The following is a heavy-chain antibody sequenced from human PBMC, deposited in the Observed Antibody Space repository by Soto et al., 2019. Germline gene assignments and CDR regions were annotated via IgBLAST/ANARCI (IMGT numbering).Heavy chain of an antibody. D-gene: IGHD5-18*01. CDR2: IYSSGST. J-gene: IGHJ4*02. Sequence: TSETLSLTCTVSGDSVSSDNYYWTWIRQPPGKGLGWIGYIYSSGSTNYNPSLKSRVTISVDTSRNQFSLKLTSVTAADTAVYYCARDIRGYSRAFDYWGQGTLVTVSS. CDR1: GDSVSSDNYY. CDR3: ARDIRGYSRAFDY. V-gene: IGHV4-61*01.